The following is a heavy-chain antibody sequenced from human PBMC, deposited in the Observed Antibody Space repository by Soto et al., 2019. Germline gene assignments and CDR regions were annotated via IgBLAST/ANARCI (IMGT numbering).Heavy chain of an antibody. Sequence: QVQLVQSGAEVKKPGASVKVSCKASGYTFTSYGISWVRQAPGQGLEWMGWISAYNGNTNYAQKLQGRVTMTTDTSTSTAYMELRSMRSDDTAVYYCARVYRADDILTGSDYWGQGTLVTVSS. J-gene: IGHJ4*02. V-gene: IGHV1-18*01. CDR1: GYTFTSYG. CDR3: ARVYRADDILTGSDY. CDR2: ISAYNGNT. D-gene: IGHD3-9*01.